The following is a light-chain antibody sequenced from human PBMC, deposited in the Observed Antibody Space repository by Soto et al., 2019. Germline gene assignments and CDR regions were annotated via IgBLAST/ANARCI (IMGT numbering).Light chain of an antibody. V-gene: IGKV2-28*01. Sequence: DIVMTQSPLSLPVTPGEPASISCRSSQSLLHSNGYNYLDWYLQKPGQSPQLLIYLGSNRASGVPARFSGSGSGTDFTLKISRVEAEDVGVYYCMQALQTPRTFGQGTKVKSN. CDR2: LGS. CDR1: QSLLHSNGYNY. CDR3: MQALQTPRT. J-gene: IGKJ1*01.